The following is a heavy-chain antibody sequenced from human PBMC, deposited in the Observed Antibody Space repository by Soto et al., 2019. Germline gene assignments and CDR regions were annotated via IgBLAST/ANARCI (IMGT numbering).Heavy chain of an antibody. Sequence: SGPTLVNPTQTLTLTCTFSGFSLSSPGAGVGWIRQPPGKALEWLALIYWNDDIRYNPSLKNRLTITKDTSKNQVVLTITSLDPVDTATYYCAHRGYGNYPRDNWFAPCGQGPLVTVSS. V-gene: IGHV2-5*01. CDR2: IYWNDDI. CDR3: AHRGYGNYPRDNWFAP. D-gene: IGHD4-17*01. J-gene: IGHJ5*02. CDR1: GFSLSSPGAG.